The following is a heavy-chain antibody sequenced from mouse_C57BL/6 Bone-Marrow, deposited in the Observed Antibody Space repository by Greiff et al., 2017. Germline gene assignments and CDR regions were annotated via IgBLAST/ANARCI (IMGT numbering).Heavy chain of an antibody. Sequence: VQLQQPGAELAKPGASVKVSCKASGYTFTSYWMNWVKQRPGQGLEWIGRIYPSDSDTNYNQKFKGKATLTVDKSSSTAYMQHSSLTSEDSAVXSFAICVCYYVNWYFDVWGTGTTVTVSS. CDR3: AICVCYYVNWYFDV. CDR1: GYTFTSYW. D-gene: IGHD1-1*01. CDR2: IYPSDSDT. J-gene: IGHJ1*03. V-gene: IGHV1-74*01.